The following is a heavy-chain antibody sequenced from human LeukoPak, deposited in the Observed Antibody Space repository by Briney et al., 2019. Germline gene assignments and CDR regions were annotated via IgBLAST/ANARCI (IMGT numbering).Heavy chain of an antibody. Sequence: SETLSLTCTVSGGSISSSSYYWGWIRQPPGKGLEWIGSIYYSGSTYYNPSLKSRVTISVDTSRNQFSLKLSSVTAADTAVYYCARHRIISWFDPWGQGTLVTVSS. CDR1: GGSISSSSYY. CDR3: ARHRIISWFDP. V-gene: IGHV4-39*01. J-gene: IGHJ5*02. D-gene: IGHD2-15*01. CDR2: IYYSGST.